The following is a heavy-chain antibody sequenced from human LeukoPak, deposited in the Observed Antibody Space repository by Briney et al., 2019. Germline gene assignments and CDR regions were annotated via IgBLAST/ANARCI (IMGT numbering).Heavy chain of an antibody. CDR2: VRYDGSNK. D-gene: IGHD5-18*01. CDR1: GFTFSSYE. CDR3: AKETWLPYFFDY. J-gene: IGHJ4*02. Sequence: GGSLRLSCAASGFTFSSYEMNWVRQAPGKGLEWVACVRYDGSNKYYADSVKGRFTVSRDNSKNTLYLQMNSLRVDDTAVYYCAKETWLPYFFDYWGQGTLVTVSS. V-gene: IGHV3-30*02.